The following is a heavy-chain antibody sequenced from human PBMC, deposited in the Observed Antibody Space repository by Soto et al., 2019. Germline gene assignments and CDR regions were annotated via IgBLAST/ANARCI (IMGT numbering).Heavy chain of an antibody. J-gene: IGHJ4*02. Sequence: PSETLSLTCTVSGASISSDGYSWSWIRQPPGKGLEWIGYFYHDGTTYYNPSLRSRVTISVDKSKNQFSLRLISVTAADTAVYYCAGSRYCSSTTCYFFDYWGQGALVTVS. CDR2: FYHDGTT. CDR1: GASISSDGYS. CDR3: AGSRYCSSTTCYFFDY. V-gene: IGHV4-30-2*01. D-gene: IGHD2-2*01.